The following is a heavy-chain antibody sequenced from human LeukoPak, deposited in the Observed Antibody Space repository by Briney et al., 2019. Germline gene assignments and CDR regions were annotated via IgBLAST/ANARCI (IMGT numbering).Heavy chain of an antibody. D-gene: IGHD3-10*01. CDR1: GFTVSSNY. Sequence: PGGSLRLSCAASGFTVSSNYMSWVRQAPGKGLEWVSAISGSGGSTYYADSVKGRFTISRDNSKNTLYLQMNSLRAEDTAVYYCAKADGSGSYYHFDYWGQGTLVTVSS. CDR3: AKADGSGSYYHFDY. CDR2: ISGSGGST. J-gene: IGHJ4*02. V-gene: IGHV3-23*01.